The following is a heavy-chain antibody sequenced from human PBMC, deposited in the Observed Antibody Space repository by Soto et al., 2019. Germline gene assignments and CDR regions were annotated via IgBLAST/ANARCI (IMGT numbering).Heavy chain of an antibody. J-gene: IGHJ6*02. CDR1: GYTFTRYG. D-gene: IGHD2-8*01. Sequence: ASVKVTCKASGYTFTRYGISLVRQAPGQGLEWMGWISGYNGDTNYAQKFQDRVSMTIDTSTGTAYMELRSLTSFDTAIYYCAKNGQPTNLXRGLDGWG. CDR3: AKNGQPTNLXRGLDG. V-gene: IGHV1-18*01. CDR2: ISGYNGDT.